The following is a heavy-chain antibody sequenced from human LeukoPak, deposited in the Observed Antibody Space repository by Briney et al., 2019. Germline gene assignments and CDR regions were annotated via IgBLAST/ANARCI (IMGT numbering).Heavy chain of an antibody. D-gene: IGHD3-10*01. J-gene: IGHJ5*02. CDR2: IIPIFGTA. V-gene: IGHV1-69*13. CDR1: GGTFSSYA. CDR3: ARDGSGSMGWFDP. Sequence: SVKVSCKASGGTFSSYAISWVRQAPGQGLEWMGGIIPIFGTANYAQKFQGRVTITADESTSTAYMELSSLRSDDTAVYYCARDGSGSMGWFDPWGQGTLVTVSS.